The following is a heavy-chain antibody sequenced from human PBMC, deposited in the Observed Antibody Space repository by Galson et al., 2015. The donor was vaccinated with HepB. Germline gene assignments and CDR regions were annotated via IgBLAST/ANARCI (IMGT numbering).Heavy chain of an antibody. CDR2: FDLEPSEP. CDR1: GYSLDDLS. D-gene: IGHD6-6*01. V-gene: IGHV1-24*01. CDR3: ATGQEYSSPHFDY. Sequence: SVKVCCKVFGYSLDDLSIHWVRQAPGKGLDYMGGFDLEPSEPIYAQRFQGRVTMTEDTSTDTTYMALSNLRSEDTAVYYCATGQEYSSPHFDYWGQGTLVTVSS. J-gene: IGHJ4*02.